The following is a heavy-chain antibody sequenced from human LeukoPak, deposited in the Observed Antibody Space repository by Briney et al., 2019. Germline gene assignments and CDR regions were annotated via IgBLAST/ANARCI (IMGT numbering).Heavy chain of an antibody. D-gene: IGHD5-12*01. CDR1: GYTFNGYY. CDR3: ARDGSLAY. J-gene: IGHJ4*02. CDR2: INSNSGAT. V-gene: IGHV1-2*02. Sequence: ASVKVSCKASGYTFNGYYIHWVRQAPGQGLEWMGWINSNSGATNYAQKFQGRVTMTRDTSISTAYMELTRLASDDTAVYYCARDGSLAYWGQGTLVTVSS.